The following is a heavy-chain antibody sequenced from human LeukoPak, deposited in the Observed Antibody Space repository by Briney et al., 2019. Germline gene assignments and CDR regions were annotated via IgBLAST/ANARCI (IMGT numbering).Heavy chain of an antibody. V-gene: IGHV4-59*08. D-gene: IGHD7-27*01. CDR1: GDSISSYY. CDR3: AKRGNWGFFDY. J-gene: IGHJ4*02. CDR2: IYDSGST. Sequence: SETLSLTCTVSGDSISSYYWGWIRQPPGKGLEWIGYIYDSGSTNFNPSLKSRVTISVATSKNQFSLKLSSVTAADTAVYYCAKRGNWGFFDYWGQGTLVTVSS.